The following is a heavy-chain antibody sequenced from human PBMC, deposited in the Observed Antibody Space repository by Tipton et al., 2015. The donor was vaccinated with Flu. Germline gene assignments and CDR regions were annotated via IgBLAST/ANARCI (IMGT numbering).Heavy chain of an antibody. Sequence: LRLSCTVFGGSMRSSSHYWAWIRQPPGKGLEWIWSMFYTGVTYHNASLKNRITISIDRSRTQLSLQLTSVTAADTAVYYCASNVFAGYGDYRNWYFDLWGRGTLVTVSS. CDR3: ASNVFAGYGDYRNWYFDL. CDR2: MFYTGVT. D-gene: IGHD4-17*01. J-gene: IGHJ2*01. V-gene: IGHV4-39*01. CDR1: GGSMRSSSHY.